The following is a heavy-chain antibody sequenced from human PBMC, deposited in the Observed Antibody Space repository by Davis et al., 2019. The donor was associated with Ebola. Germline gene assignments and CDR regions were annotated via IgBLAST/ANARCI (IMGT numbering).Heavy chain of an antibody. CDR2: INPSGGST. J-gene: IGHJ5*02. CDR1: GYTFTSYY. D-gene: IGHD6-13*01. CDR3: AGGGYIAAGSA. Sequence: ASVKVSCKASGYTFTSYYMHWVRQAPGQGLEWMGIINPSGGSTSYAQKFQGRVTMTRDTSTSTVYMELSSLGSEDTAVYYCAGGGYIAAGSAWGQGTLVTVSS. V-gene: IGHV1-46*01.